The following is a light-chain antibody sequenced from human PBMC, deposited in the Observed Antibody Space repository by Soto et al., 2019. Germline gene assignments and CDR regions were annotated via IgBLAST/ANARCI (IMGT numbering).Light chain of an antibody. V-gene: IGKV1-9*01. CDR2: AAS. J-gene: IGKJ5*01. CDR1: QGVRSS. Sequence: IQLTQSPSSLSASVGDRVTITCRASQGVRSSLAWYQQVPGKAPKLLIYAASTLQSGVPSRFRGTGSGTDFTLTISSLQPEDFETYYCQHLNSYPFTFGQGTRLEIK. CDR3: QHLNSYPFT.